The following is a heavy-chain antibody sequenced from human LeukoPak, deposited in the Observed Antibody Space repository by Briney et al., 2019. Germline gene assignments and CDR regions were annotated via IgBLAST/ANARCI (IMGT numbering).Heavy chain of an antibody. J-gene: IGHJ4*02. CDR1: GFTVSNNY. V-gene: IGHV3-53*01. Sequence: GGSLRLSCTVSGFTVSNNYMSWVRQAPGKGLEWVSVIYGGRNNTVYADSVKGRFTISRDNSRNTIYLQIDSLRAEDTATYYCAREFRQTYSSGWSLDYWGQGTLVTVPS. CDR2: IYGGRNNT. CDR3: AREFRQTYSSGWSLDY. D-gene: IGHD6-19*01.